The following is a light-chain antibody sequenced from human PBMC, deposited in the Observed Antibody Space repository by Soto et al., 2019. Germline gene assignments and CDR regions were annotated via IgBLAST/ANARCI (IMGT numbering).Light chain of an antibody. CDR1: RSYICGYNY. J-gene: IGLJ1*01. V-gene: IGLV2-14*03. CDR3: SSYTDDRSYV. CDR2: YAY. Sequence: QSVLTHPASVSRSPGHSVTISFIGTRSYICGYNYVSWHQQHTGKAQKIMIYYAYERPLGVSNRFSGSKSGNTASLTISGLQNEDEADYYCSSYTDDRSYVFASWTKVPVL.